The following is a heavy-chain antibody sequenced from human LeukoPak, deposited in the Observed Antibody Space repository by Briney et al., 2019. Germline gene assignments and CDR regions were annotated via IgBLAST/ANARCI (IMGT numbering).Heavy chain of an antibody. CDR2: FDPEDGET. D-gene: IGHD3-10*01. CDR1: GYTLTELS. J-gene: IGHJ6*03. CDR3: ATGDGSGSYYNVKDYYYYMDV. Sequence: ASVKVSCKVSGYTLTELSMHWVRQAPGKGLAWMGGFDPEDGETIYAQKFQGRVTVTEDTSTDTAYMELSSLRSEDTAVYYCATGDGSGSYYNVKDYYYYMDVWGKGTTVTVSS. V-gene: IGHV1-24*01.